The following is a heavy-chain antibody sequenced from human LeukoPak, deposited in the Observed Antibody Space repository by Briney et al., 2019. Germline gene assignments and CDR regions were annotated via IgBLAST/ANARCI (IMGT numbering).Heavy chain of an antibody. CDR2: IYYSGST. CDR1: GGSISNGDHY. V-gene: IGHV4-31*03. D-gene: IGHD3-3*01. Sequence: SETLSLTCTVSGGSISNGDHYWSWIRQHPGKGLEWIGHIYYSGSTYYNPSLKSRGIISVETSKNQFSLKLSSVTAADTAVYYCARGGAVFGVVTVYYFDYWGQGTLVTVSS. CDR3: ARGGAVFGVVTVYYFDY. J-gene: IGHJ4*02.